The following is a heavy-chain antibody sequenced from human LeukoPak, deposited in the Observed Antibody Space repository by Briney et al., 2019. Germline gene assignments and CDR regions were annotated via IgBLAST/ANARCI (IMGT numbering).Heavy chain of an antibody. D-gene: IGHD6-6*01. CDR3: ARVHSSSGYYFDY. CDR1: GYTFTSYD. CDR2: MNPNSGNT. V-gene: IGHV1-8*01. Sequence: ASVKVSCKASGYTFTSYDINWVRQATGQGLEWMGWMNPNSGNTGYAQKFQGRVTMTRNTSISTAYMELSSLRSEDTAVYYCARVHSSSGYYFDYWGQGTLATVSS. J-gene: IGHJ4*02.